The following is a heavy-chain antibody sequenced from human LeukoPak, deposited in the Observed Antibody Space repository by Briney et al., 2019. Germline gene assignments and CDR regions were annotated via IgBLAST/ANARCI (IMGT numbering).Heavy chain of an antibody. Sequence: GGSLRLSCAVSGFTFSNYAMHWVRQAPGKGLEWVALISYDGTNEYYADSVKGRFTISRDNSKSTLYLQMNSLRPEDTAVYYCAIRAGPFDYWGQGTLVTVSS. CDR3: AIRAGPFDY. V-gene: IGHV3-30*03. CDR1: GFTFSNYA. D-gene: IGHD6-19*01. CDR2: ISYDGTNE. J-gene: IGHJ4*02.